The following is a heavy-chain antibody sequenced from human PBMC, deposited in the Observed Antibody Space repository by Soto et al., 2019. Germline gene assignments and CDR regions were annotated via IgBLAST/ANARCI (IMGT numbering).Heavy chain of an antibody. CDR2: IWYDGSNK. D-gene: IGHD2-21*01. CDR1: GFTFSSYG. CDR3: ARDGSVVVIANHYVYYYYYMDV. Sequence: GGSLRLSCAASGFTFSSYGMHWVRQAPGKGLEWVAVIWYDGSNKYYADSVKGRFTISRDNSKNTLYLQMNSLRAEDTAVYYCARDGSVVVIANHYVYYYYYMDVWGKGTTVSVSS. J-gene: IGHJ6*03. V-gene: IGHV3-33*01.